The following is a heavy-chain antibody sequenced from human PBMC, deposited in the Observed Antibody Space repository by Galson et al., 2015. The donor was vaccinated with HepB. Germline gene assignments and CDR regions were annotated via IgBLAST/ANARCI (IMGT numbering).Heavy chain of an antibody. V-gene: IGHV3-21*01. J-gene: IGHJ6*02. CDR2: ISSSSSYI. CDR3: ARDGVTIFGVVTPTGMDV. CDR1: GFTFSSYS. Sequence: SLRLSCAASGFTFSSYSMNWVRQAPGKGLEWVSSISSSSSYIYYADSVKDRFTISRDNAKNSLYLQMNSLRAEDTAVYYCARDGVTIFGVVTPTGMDVWGQGTTVTVSS. D-gene: IGHD3-3*01.